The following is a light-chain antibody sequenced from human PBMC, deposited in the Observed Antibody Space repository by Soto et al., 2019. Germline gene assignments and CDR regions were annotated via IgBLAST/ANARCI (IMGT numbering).Light chain of an antibody. CDR3: QQYDSLPIT. Sequence: DIQMTQSPSSLSASVGDRVTITFQVSQDIRYYLNWFQQKPGKAHKVLIYDASRLETGVPSRFSGSGSGTHFSLAIRSLQPEDIATYYCQQYDSLPITFGQGKRLDIK. CDR1: QDIRYY. J-gene: IGKJ5*01. CDR2: DAS. V-gene: IGKV1-33*01.